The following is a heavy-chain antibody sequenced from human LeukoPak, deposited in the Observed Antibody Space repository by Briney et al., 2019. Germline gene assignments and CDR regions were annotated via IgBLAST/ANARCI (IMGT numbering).Heavy chain of an antibody. D-gene: IGHD2-15*01. V-gene: IGHV3-20*04. J-gene: IGHJ4*02. CDR3: ARGYCSGNSCRLFDY. Sequence: GGSLGLSCAASGFTFDDYGMAWVRQPPGKGLEWVSGVTWNAGSTGYADSVKGRFTISRDNAKSSLYLQMNSLRAEDTALYYCARGYCSGNSCRLFDYWGQGTLVTVSS. CDR1: GFTFDDYG. CDR2: VTWNAGST.